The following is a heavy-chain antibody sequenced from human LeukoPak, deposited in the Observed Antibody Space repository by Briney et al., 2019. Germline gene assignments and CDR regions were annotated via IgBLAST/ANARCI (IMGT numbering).Heavy chain of an antibody. CDR1: GYTFTSYG. D-gene: IGHD6-19*01. J-gene: IGHJ4*02. Sequence: GASVKVSCKASGYTFTSYGISWVRQAPGQGLEWMGWISAYNGNTNYARKLQGRVTMTTDTSTSTAYMELRSLRSDDTAVYYCARASKTXGYSSGWYSDHYFDYWGQGTLVTVSS. CDR2: ISAYNGNT. CDR3: ARASKTXGYSSGWYSDHYFDY. V-gene: IGHV1-18*01.